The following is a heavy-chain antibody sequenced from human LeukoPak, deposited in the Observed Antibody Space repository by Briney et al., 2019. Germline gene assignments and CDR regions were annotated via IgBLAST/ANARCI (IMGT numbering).Heavy chain of an antibody. D-gene: IGHD1-14*01. V-gene: IGHV1-18*01. J-gene: IGHJ4*02. CDR3: ARVGYRNYFDY. Sequence: ASMKVSCKASGYTFTSYGISWVRQAPGQGLEWMGWISAYNGNTNYAQKLQGRVTMTRDTSISTAYMELSRLRSDDTAVYYCARVGYRNYFDYWGQGTLVTVSS. CDR1: GYTFTSYG. CDR2: ISAYNGNT.